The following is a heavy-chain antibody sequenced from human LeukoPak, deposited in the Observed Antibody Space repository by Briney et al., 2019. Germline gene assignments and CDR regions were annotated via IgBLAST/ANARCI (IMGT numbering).Heavy chain of an antibody. CDR2: IYYSGST. J-gene: IGHJ4*02. Sequence: SETLSLTCTVSGASISSYYWSWIRQPPGKGLEWIGYIYYSGSTNYNPALKSRVTISEDTSKNQISLKLSSVTAADTAVYYCARHGRDNSGYYEAYYFDYWGQGPLVTVSS. CDR3: ARHGRDNSGYYEAYYFDY. D-gene: IGHD3-22*01. CDR1: GASISSYY. V-gene: IGHV4-59*08.